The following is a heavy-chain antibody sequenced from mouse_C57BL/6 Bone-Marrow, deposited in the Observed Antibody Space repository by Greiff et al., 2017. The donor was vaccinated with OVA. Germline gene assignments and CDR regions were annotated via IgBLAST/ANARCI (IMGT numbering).Heavy chain of an antibody. D-gene: IGHD2-3*01. Sequence: VQLQQSGAELVRPGASVKLSCTASGFNIKDYYMHWVKQRPEQGLEWIGRIDPEDGDTEYAPKFQGKATMTADTSSNTAYLQLSSLTSEDTAVYDCTPLIYDGDYRAYWGQGTLVTVSA. V-gene: IGHV14-1*01. CDR2: IDPEDGDT. CDR1: GFNIKDYY. CDR3: TPLIYDGDYRAY. J-gene: IGHJ3*01.